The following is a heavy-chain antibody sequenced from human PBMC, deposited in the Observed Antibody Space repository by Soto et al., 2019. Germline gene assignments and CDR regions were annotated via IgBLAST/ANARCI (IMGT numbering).Heavy chain of an antibody. V-gene: IGHV4-34*01. J-gene: IGHJ6*03. CDR1: GGSFSGYY. CDR3: ARAFYGDYSDYYYMDV. Sequence: SETLSLTCAVYGGSFSGYYGSWICQPPGKGLEWIGEINHSGSTNYNPSLKSRVTISVDTSKNQFSLKLSSVTAADTAVYYCARAFYGDYSDYYYMDVWGKGTTVTVSS. CDR2: INHSGST. D-gene: IGHD4-17*01.